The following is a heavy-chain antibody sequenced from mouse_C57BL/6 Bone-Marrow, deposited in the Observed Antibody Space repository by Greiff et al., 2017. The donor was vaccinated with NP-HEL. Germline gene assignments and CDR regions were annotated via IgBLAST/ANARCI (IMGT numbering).Heavy chain of an antibody. D-gene: IGHD2-1*01. CDR2: ISSGSSTI. CDR3: ARTGDLLGFAY. V-gene: IGHV5-17*01. Sequence: EVKVEESGGGLVKPGGSLKLSCAASGFTFSDYGMHWVRQAPEKGLEWVAYISSGSSTIYYADTVKGRFTISRDNAKNTLFLQMTSLRSEDTAMYYCARTGDLLGFAYWGQGTLVTVSA. CDR1: GFTFSDYG. J-gene: IGHJ3*01.